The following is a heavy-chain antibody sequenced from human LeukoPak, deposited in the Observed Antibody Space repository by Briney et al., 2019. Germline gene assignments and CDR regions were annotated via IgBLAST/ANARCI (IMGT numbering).Heavy chain of an antibody. CDR1: GGSISSHY. V-gene: IGHV4-4*07. Sequence: SSETLSLTCTVSGGSISSHYLSWLRQPAGKGLEWIGRIYTSGSTNYNPSLKSRVTMSVDTSKNQFSLKLSSVTAADTAVYYCARGLGYCSSTSCADDAFDIWGQGTMVTVSS. CDR2: IYTSGST. J-gene: IGHJ3*02. D-gene: IGHD2-2*01. CDR3: ARGLGYCSSTSCADDAFDI.